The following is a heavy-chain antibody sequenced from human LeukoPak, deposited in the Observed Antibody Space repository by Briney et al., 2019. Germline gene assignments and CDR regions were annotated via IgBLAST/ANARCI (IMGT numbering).Heavy chain of an antibody. D-gene: IGHD5-24*01. V-gene: IGHV3-30*02. J-gene: IGHJ4*02. CDR1: GFTFSSYG. Sequence: GGSLRLSCAASGFTFSSYGMHWVRQAPGKGLDWVAFIHHDGINKYYADSVRGRFTISRDNSKNTLYLQMNSLRTGDTAVYYCAKSGYNRFDYWGQGTLVTVSS. CDR3: AKSGYNRFDY. CDR2: IHHDGINK.